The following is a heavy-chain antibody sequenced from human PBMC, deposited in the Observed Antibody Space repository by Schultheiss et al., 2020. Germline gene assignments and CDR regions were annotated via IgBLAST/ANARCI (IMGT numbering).Heavy chain of an antibody. CDR1: GFTFGDYY. V-gene: IGHV3-33*08. CDR3: ARGRAVARFGWFDP. CDR2: IWYDGSNK. J-gene: IGHJ5*02. Sequence: GESLKISCAASGFTFGDYYMSWIRQAPGKGLEWVAVIWYDGSNKYYADSVKGRFTISRDNSKNTLYLQMNSLRAEDTAVYYCARGRAVARFGWFDPWGQGTLVTVSS. D-gene: IGHD6-19*01.